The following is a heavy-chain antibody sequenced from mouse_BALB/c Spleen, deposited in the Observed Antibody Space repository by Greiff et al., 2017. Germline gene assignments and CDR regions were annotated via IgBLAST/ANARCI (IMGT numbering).Heavy chain of an antibody. CDR1: GYSFTSYY. J-gene: IGHJ3*01. V-gene: IGHV1S135*01. Sequence: EVQLQQSGPELMKPGASVKISCKASGYSFTSYYMHWVKQSHGKSLEWIGYIDPFNGGTSYNQKFKGKATLTVDKSSSTAYMHLSSLTSEDSAVYYCARLGGDYGGFAYWGQGTLVTVSA. CDR3: ARLGGDYGGFAY. D-gene: IGHD2-13*01. CDR2: IDPFNGGT.